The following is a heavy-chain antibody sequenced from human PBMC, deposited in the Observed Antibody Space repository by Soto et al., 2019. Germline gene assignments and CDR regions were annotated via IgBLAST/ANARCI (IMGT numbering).Heavy chain of an antibody. CDR2: IIPKLGAA. CDR3: ARGGDGYNFGGVY. D-gene: IGHD2-21*01. CDR1: GGGNLRDYR. J-gene: IGHJ4*02. V-gene: IGHV1-69*01. Sequence: QVQLVQSGAEVKEPGSSVKVSCKASGGGNLRDYRTTWVRRAPGQGLEWMGGIIPKLGAANYAQNFQGRVTVTAGVSTNTVYMELRSLRSDDTAVYYCARGGDGYNFGGVYWGQGTPVTVSS.